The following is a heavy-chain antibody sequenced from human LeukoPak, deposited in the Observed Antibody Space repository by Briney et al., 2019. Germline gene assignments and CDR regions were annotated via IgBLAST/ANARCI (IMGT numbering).Heavy chain of an antibody. CDR3: ARDRESSSWFDY. CDR1: GFTFSSYS. D-gene: IGHD6-13*01. CDR2: ISSSSSYI. J-gene: IGHJ4*02. Sequence: PGGSLRLSCAASGFTFSSYSMNWVRQAPGKGLEWVSSISSSSSYIYYADSVKGRFTISRDNAKNSLYLQMKSLRAEDTAAYYCARDRESSSWFDYWGQGTLVTVSS. V-gene: IGHV3-21*01.